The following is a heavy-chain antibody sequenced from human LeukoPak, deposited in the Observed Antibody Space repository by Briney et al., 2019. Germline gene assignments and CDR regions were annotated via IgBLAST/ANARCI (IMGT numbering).Heavy chain of an antibody. CDR1: GFSFNSYS. CDR2: ITSSSSYI. V-gene: IGHV3-21*01. J-gene: IGHJ4*02. D-gene: IGHD6-13*01. CDR3: ARVYSSSWYSGY. Sequence: GGSLRLSCAASGFSFNSYSMNWVRQAPGKGLEWVSSITSSSSYIYYADSVKGRFTISRDNAKNSLYLQMNSLRAEDTAVYYCARVYSSSWYSGYWGQGTLVTVSS.